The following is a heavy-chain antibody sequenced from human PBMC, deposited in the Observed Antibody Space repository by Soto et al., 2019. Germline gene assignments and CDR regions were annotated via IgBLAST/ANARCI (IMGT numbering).Heavy chain of an antibody. CDR3: ATGIVGADAFDI. D-gene: IGHD1-26*01. V-gene: IGHV3-23*01. CDR2: ISGSGGST. Sequence: GGSLRLSCAASGFTFSSYAMSWVRQAPGKGLEWVSAISGSGGSTYYADSVKGRFTISRDNSKNTLYLQMNSLRAEDTAVYYCATGIVGADAFDIWGQGTMVTVS. CDR1: GFTFSSYA. J-gene: IGHJ3*02.